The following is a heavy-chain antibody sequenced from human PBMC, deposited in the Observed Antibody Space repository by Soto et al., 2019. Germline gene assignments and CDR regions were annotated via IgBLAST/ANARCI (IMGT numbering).Heavy chain of an antibody. D-gene: IGHD3-10*01. J-gene: IGHJ5*02. CDR2: IYHNGRT. CDR3: ARGTLIGSSTRNWFDP. Sequence: QVHLEESGPGLVRPSGTLSLTCNVYGVPISSYDWWTWVRQTPGKGMEWIGEIYHNGRTNYNPSLKIRVSLSVDKSKNQFALNLQSLTAADTAVYYCARGTLIGSSTRNWFDPWGQGTQVTVSS. CDR1: GVPISSYDW. V-gene: IGHV4-4*02.